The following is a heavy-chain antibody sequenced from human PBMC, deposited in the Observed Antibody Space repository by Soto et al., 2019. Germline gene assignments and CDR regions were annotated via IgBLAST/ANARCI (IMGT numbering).Heavy chain of an antibody. CDR1: GFTFSTYG. J-gene: IGHJ6*02. Sequence: QVHLVESGGGVVRPGRSLRLACEASGFTFSTYGMHWVRQAPGKGLQWVAVIWYDGTNAYCADSVKGRFTISRDNSKEKLYLEMNNLRTEDTAVYYCARVEAPLIHSDHYYYGMDVWGQGTTVTV. V-gene: IGHV3-33*01. D-gene: IGHD5-18*01. CDR3: ARVEAPLIHSDHYYYGMDV. CDR2: IWYDGTNA.